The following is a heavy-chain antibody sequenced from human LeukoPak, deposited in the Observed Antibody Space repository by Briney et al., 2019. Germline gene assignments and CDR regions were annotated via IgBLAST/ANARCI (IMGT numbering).Heavy chain of an antibody. V-gene: IGHV3-9*01. CDR3: TKDRSQLLSYGMDV. J-gene: IGHJ6*02. CDR2: ISWNSSSI. CDR1: GFTFDDYA. D-gene: IGHD2-2*01. Sequence: PGRSLRLSCAASGFTFDDYATHWVRQAPGKGLEWVSGISWNSSSIGYAGSVKGRFTISRDSAKNSLYLQMNSLRAEDTALYYCTKDRSQLLSYGMDVWGQGTTVTVSS.